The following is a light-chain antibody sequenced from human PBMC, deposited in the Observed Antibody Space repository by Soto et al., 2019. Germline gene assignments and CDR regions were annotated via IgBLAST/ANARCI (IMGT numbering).Light chain of an antibody. CDR1: QSISSW. Sequence: DIQITQSPSTLSAYLGQRVTITCRSSQSISSWLAWYQQKTGKAPKLLIHEASRLETGVPSRFSGSESGTEFTLTISGLHAEDSATYSCKQYTNFPLTFGGGTKVDIK. CDR2: EAS. J-gene: IGKJ4*01. V-gene: IGKV1-5*01. CDR3: KQYTNFPLT.